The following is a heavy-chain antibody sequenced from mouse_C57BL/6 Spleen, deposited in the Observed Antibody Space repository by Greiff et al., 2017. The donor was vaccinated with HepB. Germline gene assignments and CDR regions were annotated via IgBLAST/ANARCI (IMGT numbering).Heavy chain of an antibody. CDR3: ARLNGIYYGNYDFAY. V-gene: IGHV1-53*01. CDR1: GYTFTSYW. Sequence: QVQLKQPGTELVKPGASVKLSCKASGYTFTSYWMHWVKQRPGQGLEWIGNINPSNGGTNYNEKFKSKATMTVDKSSSTAYMQSSSLTSEDSAVYYCARLNGIYYGNYDFAYWGQGTLVTVSA. J-gene: IGHJ3*01. CDR2: INPSNGGT. D-gene: IGHD2-1*01.